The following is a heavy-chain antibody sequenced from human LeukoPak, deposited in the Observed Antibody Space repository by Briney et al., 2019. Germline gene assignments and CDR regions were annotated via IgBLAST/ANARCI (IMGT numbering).Heavy chain of an antibody. V-gene: IGHV3-23*01. D-gene: IGHD3-10*01. Sequence: GGSLRLSCAASGFTFSSYAMSWVRRAPGKGLEWVSAISGSGGSTYYADSVKGRFTISRDNSKNTLYLQMNSLRAEDTAVYYCAKLRPIGGRPYYFDYWGQGTLVTVSS. CDR3: AKLRPIGGRPYYFDY. CDR2: ISGSGGST. J-gene: IGHJ4*02. CDR1: GFTFSSYA.